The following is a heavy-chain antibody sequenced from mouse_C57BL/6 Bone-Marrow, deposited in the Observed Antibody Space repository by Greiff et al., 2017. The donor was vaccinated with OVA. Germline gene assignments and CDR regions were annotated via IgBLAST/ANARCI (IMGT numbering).Heavy chain of an antibody. D-gene: IGHD2-2*01. CDR2: IYPRSGNT. J-gene: IGHJ1*03. V-gene: IGHV1-81*01. CDR1: GYTFTSYG. CDR3: ARGLYYGYDCWDFDV. Sequence: QVQLQQSGAELARPGASVKLSCKASGYTFTSYGISWVKQRTGQGLEWIGEIYPRSGNTYYNEKFKGKATLTADKSSSTAYMELRSLTSEDSAVYFCARGLYYGYDCWDFDVWGTGTTVTVSS.